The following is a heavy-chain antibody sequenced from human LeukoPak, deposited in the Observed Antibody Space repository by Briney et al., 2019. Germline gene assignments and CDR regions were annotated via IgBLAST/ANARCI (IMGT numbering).Heavy chain of an antibody. CDR2: ISSSSSYI. CDR3: ARSSWYYDFYYL. J-gene: IGHJ5*02. Sequence: GGSLRLSCAASGSTFSSYSMNWVRQAPGKGLEWVSSISSSSSYIYYADSVKGRFTISRDNAKNSLYLQMNSLRAENTAVYYCARSSWYYDFYYLWGQGTLVTVSS. CDR1: GSTFSSYS. V-gene: IGHV3-21*01. D-gene: IGHD3-3*01.